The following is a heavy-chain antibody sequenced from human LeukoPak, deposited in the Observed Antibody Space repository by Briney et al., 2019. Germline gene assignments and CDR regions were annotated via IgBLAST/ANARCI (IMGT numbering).Heavy chain of an antibody. CDR3: ARKQHLDY. V-gene: IGHV3-48*01. Sequence: GGCLRLSCAASGFTFSGYSMTWVRQAPGKRLEWVSHITSIASTIYYADSVKGRFTISRDNARNSLYLQMNSLRAEDTAVYYCARKQHLDYWGQGTLVTVSS. CDR1: GFTFSGYS. CDR2: ITSIASTI. J-gene: IGHJ4*02.